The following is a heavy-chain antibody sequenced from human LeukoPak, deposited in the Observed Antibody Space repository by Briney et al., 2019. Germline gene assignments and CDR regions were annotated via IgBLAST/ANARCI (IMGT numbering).Heavy chain of an antibody. D-gene: IGHD3-3*01. CDR2: ISAYNGNT. CDR1: GYTFTNYY. CDR3: ARGTYYDFWSGYLFSSRPDYYYYMDV. V-gene: IGHV1-18*04. Sequence: ASVKVSCKASGYTFTNYYMHWVRQAPGQGLEWMGWISAYNGNTNYAQKLQGRVTMTTDTSTSTDYLELRSLRSDDTAVYYCARGTYYDFWSGYLFSSRPDYYYYMDVWGKGTTVTVSS. J-gene: IGHJ6*03.